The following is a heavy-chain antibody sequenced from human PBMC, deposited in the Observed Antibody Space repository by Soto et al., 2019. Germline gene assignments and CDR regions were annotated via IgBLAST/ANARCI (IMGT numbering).Heavy chain of an antibody. Sequence: GGSLRLSCAAPRFTFSSYAMSWVRQAPGKGLEWVSVISGSGGSTYYADSVKGRFTISRDNSKNTLFLQMNSLRAEDTAVYYCANDIVYNLGYPGALRYFDCWGQGTLVTGSS. V-gene: IGHV3-23*01. J-gene: IGHJ4*02. CDR3: ANDIVYNLGYPGALRYFDC. CDR1: RFTFSSYA. CDR2: ISGSGGST. D-gene: IGHD5-18*01.